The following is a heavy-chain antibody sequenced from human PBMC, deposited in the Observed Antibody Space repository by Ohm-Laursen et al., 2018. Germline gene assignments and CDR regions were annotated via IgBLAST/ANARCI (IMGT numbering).Heavy chain of an antibody. CDR3: ARGRDYSSGWYIVFDY. J-gene: IGHJ4*02. CDR1: GFSLSTSGMR. V-gene: IGHV2-70*04. Sequence: TQTLTLTGTFSGFSLSTSGMRVSWIRQPPGKALEWLARIYWDDDKFYSTSLKTRLTISKDTSKNQVVLTMTNMDPVDTATYYCARGRDYSSGWYIVFDYWGQGTLVTVSS. D-gene: IGHD6-19*01. CDR2: IYWDDDK.